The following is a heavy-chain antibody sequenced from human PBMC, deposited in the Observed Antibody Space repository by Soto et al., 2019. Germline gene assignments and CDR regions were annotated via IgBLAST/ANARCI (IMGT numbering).Heavy chain of an antibody. J-gene: IGHJ2*01. V-gene: IGHV3-23*01. CDR2: IHGDGDYM. Sequence: EVQLLDSGGGLVQPGGSLRLSCAASGFTFSCCAMSWVRQAPGKGLEWVSTIHGDGDYMQYTDSVKGRFTISRDNSRNTLYLQMDSLRGDDTAVYYCVKNRGGGSYTNRSFASWGRGTLVTVSS. CDR3: VKNRGGGSYTNRSFAS. CDR1: GFTFSCCA. D-gene: IGHD1-26*01.